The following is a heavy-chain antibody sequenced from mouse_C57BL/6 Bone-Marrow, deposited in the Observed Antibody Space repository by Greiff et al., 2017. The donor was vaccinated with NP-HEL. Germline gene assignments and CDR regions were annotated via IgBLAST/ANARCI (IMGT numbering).Heavy chain of an antibody. CDR2: IRNKANGYTT. D-gene: IGHD2-4*01. CDR1: GFTFTDYY. J-gene: IGHJ4*01. CDR3: ARSIYYDYADDPFYAMDY. V-gene: IGHV7-3*01. Sequence: EVHLVESGGGLVQPGGSLSLSCAASGFTFTDYYMSWVRQPPGKALEWLGFIRNKANGYTTEYSASVTGRFTIPRDTSQSILYLQMNALRAEDSATYYCARSIYYDYADDPFYAMDYWGQGTSVTVSS.